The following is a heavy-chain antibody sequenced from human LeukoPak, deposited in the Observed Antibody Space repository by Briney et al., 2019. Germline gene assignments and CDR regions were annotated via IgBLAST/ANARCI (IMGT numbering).Heavy chain of an antibody. Sequence: SETLSLTCTVSGDSVNTRSNSWGWIRQPPGKGLEWLGTINYSGNTYSNPSLRSRVTIFLDTSKNQFSLNLSSVTAADTAVYYCARGDSYGDYGYWGQGTLVTVSS. J-gene: IGHJ4*02. CDR1: GDSVNTRSNS. CDR2: INYSGNT. V-gene: IGHV4-39*01. D-gene: IGHD4-17*01. CDR3: ARGDSYGDYGY.